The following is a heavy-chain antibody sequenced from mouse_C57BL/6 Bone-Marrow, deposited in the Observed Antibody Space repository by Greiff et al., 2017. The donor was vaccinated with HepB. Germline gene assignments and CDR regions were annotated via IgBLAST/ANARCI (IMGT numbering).Heavy chain of an antibody. CDR3: ARSGTTVVEEDYFDY. CDR1: GFTFSSYA. V-gene: IGHV5-4*01. J-gene: IGHJ2*01. D-gene: IGHD1-1*01. Sequence: EVQRVESGGGLVKPGGSLKLSCAASGFTFSSYAMSWVRQTPEKRLEWVATISDGGSYTYYPDNVKGRFTISRDNAKNNLYLQMSHLKSEDTAMYYCARSGTTVVEEDYFDYWGQGTTLTVSS. CDR2: ISDGGSYT.